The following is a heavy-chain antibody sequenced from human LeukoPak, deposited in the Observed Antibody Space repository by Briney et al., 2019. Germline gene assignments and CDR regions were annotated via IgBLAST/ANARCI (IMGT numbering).Heavy chain of an antibody. Sequence: ASVKVSCKASGYTFTSYYMHWVRQASGQGLEWMGIINPSGGSTSYAQKFQGRVTMTRDTSTSTVYMELSSLRSEDTAVYYCARRYCSSTSCHVDAFDIWGQGTMVTVSS. D-gene: IGHD2-2*01. J-gene: IGHJ3*02. V-gene: IGHV1-46*03. CDR1: GYTFTSYY. CDR3: ARRYCSSTSCHVDAFDI. CDR2: INPSGGST.